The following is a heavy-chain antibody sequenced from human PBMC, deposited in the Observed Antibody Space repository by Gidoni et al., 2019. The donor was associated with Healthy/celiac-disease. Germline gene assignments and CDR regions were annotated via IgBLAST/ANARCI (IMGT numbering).Heavy chain of an antibody. V-gene: IGHV4-61*02. CDR3: ARDEATIPFDY. CDR1: GGSISSGSYY. J-gene: IGHJ4*02. CDR2: IYTSGST. D-gene: IGHD5-12*01. Sequence: QVQLQESGPGLVKPSPTLSLTCTVSGGSISSGSYYWSWIRQPAGKGLEWIGSIYTSGSTNYNPSLKSRVTISVDTSKNQFSLKLSAVTAADTAVYYCARDEATIPFDYWGQGTLVTVSS.